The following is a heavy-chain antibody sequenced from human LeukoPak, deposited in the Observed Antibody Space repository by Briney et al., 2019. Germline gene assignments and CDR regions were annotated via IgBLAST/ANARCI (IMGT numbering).Heavy chain of an antibody. D-gene: IGHD6-19*01. CDR3: ARDVEQWLVRVYYFDY. CDR2: ISSGSTTI. CDR1: GFTLSSYS. J-gene: IGHJ4*02. V-gene: IGHV3-48*01. Sequence: GSLRLSCATSGFTLSSYSMNWVRPAPGKGLEWVSYISSGSTTIYYADSVKGRFTISRDNAKNSLYLQMNSLRAEDTAVYYCARDVEQWLVRVYYFDYWGQGTLVTVSS.